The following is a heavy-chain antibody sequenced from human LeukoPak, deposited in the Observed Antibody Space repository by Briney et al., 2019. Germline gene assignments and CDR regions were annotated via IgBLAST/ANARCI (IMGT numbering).Heavy chain of an antibody. D-gene: IGHD3-9*01. V-gene: IGHV3-23*01. J-gene: IGHJ6*03. CDR2: ISGSGGST. CDR1: GFTFSSYA. CDR3: AKHYQGDRYYDILTGYPYYYYYMDV. Sequence: GGSLRLSCAASGFTFSSYAMSWVRQAPGKGLEWVSAISGSGGSTYYADSVKGRFTISRDNSKNTLYLQMNSLRAEDTAVYYCAKHYQGDRYYDILTGYPYYYYYMDVWGKGTTVTVSS.